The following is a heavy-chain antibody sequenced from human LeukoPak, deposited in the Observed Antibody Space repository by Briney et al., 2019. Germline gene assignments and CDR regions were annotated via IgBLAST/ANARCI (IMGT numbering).Heavy chain of an antibody. J-gene: IGHJ6*03. V-gene: IGHV3-23*01. D-gene: IGHD1-26*01. CDR1: GFTFSSYS. Sequence: GGSLRLSCAASGFTFSSYSMNWVRQAPGKGLEWVSAISGSGGSTYYADSVKGRFTISRDNSKNTLYLQMNSLRAEDTAVYYCASELGRGGRPAGYYYMDVWGKGTTVTVSS. CDR2: ISGSGGST. CDR3: ASELGRGGRPAGYYYMDV.